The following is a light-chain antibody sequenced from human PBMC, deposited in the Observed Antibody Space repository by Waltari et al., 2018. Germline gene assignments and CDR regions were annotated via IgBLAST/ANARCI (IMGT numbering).Light chain of an antibody. J-gene: IGKJ1*01. CDR3: QHYVRLPAT. CDR1: QSVSRS. V-gene: IGKV3-20*01. Sequence: IVLTQSPGTLSLSPGERATLSCRASQSVSRSLAWYQQKPGQAPKLLLYGASNRATGIPDRFTGSGSGTDFSLTISSLEPEDFAIYFCQHYVRLPATFGQGTKVEIK. CDR2: GAS.